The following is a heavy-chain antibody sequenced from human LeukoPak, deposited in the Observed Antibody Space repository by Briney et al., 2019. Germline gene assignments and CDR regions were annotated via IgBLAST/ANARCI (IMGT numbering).Heavy chain of an antibody. D-gene: IGHD3-10*01. CDR2: IIPIFGTA. Sequence: SVNVSCKASGGTFSSYAISWVRQAPGQGLEWMGGIIPIFGTANYAQKFQGRVTITADESTSTAYMELSSLRSEDTAVYYCARRSYYYGSGSHEKTYYYYGMDVWGQGTTVTVSS. J-gene: IGHJ6*02. CDR1: GGTFSSYA. V-gene: IGHV1-69*13. CDR3: ARRSYYYGSGSHEKTYYYYGMDV.